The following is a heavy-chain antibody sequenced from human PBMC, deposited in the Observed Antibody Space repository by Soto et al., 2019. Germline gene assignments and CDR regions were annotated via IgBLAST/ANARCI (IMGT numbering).Heavy chain of an antibody. CDR1: GFSLSTSGVG. Sequence: QITLKESGPTLVKPTQTLTLTCTFSGFSLSTSGVGVGWIRQPPGKALEWLALIYWADDKRYSPSLKSRLTITKDTSKNQVVLTMTNMDPVDTATYYCAHRQEWLVLSYYYYGMDVWGQGTTVTVSS. J-gene: IGHJ6*02. CDR3: AHRQEWLVLSYYYYGMDV. V-gene: IGHV2-5*02. CDR2: IYWADDK. D-gene: IGHD6-19*01.